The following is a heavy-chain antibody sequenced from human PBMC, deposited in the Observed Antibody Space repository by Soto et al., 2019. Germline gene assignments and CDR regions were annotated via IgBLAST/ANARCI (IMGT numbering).Heavy chain of an antibody. D-gene: IGHD6-6*01. CDR3: VPIYSSSSLYGMDV. J-gene: IGHJ6*02. Sequence: LRLSCAASGFTFSSYSMNWVRQAPGKGLEWVSSISSSSSYIYYADSVKGRFTISRDNAKNSLYLQMNSLRAEDTAVYYCVPIYSSSSLYGMDVWGQGTTVTVSS. CDR1: GFTFSSYS. V-gene: IGHV3-21*01. CDR2: ISSSSSYI.